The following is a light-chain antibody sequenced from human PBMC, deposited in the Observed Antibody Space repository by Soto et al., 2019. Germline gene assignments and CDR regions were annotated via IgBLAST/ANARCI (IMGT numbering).Light chain of an antibody. V-gene: IGKV3-20*01. J-gene: IGKJ2*01. Sequence: EIVLTQSPGTLSLSPGERATLSCRASQSVTSTYLAWFQQKPGQAPRLLIYDASSRATGIPDRFSGSGSGTDFTLTISRLEPEEFAVYYCQQYGVSPYTFGQGTKLEIK. CDR1: QSVTSTY. CDR2: DAS. CDR3: QQYGVSPYT.